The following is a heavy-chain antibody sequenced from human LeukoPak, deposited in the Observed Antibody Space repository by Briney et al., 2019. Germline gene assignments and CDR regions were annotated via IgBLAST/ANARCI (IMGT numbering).Heavy chain of an antibody. J-gene: IGHJ4*02. CDR2: ISGGGSST. Sequence: PGGSLRLSCAASGFTFSSYAMSWVRQAPGKGLEWASAISGGGSSTHYADSVKGRFTISRDNSKNTLYLQMNSLRAEDTAVYYCAKAMYSSGWDDLDYWGQGTLVTVSS. CDR3: AKAMYSSGWDDLDY. CDR1: GFTFSSYA. V-gene: IGHV3-23*01. D-gene: IGHD6-19*01.